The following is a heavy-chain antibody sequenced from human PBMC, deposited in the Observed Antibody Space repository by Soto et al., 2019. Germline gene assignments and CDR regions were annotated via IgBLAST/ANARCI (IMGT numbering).Heavy chain of an antibody. CDR1: GFTFTSSA. CDR3: AADISVDANGGSLYYYYYYGMDV. Sequence: ASVKVSCKASGFTFTSSAVQWVRQARGQRLEWIGWIVVGSGNTNYAQKFQERVTITRDMSTSTAYMELSSLRSEDTAVYYCAADISVDANGGSLYYYYYYGMDVWGQGTTVTVSS. V-gene: IGHV1-58*01. CDR2: IVVGSGNT. J-gene: IGHJ6*02. D-gene: IGHD4-17*01.